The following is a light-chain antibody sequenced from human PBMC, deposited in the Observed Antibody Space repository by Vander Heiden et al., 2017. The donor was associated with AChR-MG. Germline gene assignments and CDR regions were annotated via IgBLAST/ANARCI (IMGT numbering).Light chain of an antibody. J-gene: IGLJ2*01. CDR1: NIGRRS. CDR3: QVWDSSGDLVV. Sequence: SYVLTPPPSVAEAPGQTATDTCGGNNIGRRSVHWYQQKPGQAPVLVVYNDGDRPSGIPERFSGSNSGSTATLTISGVEAGDEADYYCQVWDSSGDLVVFGGGTKLTVL. CDR2: NDG. V-gene: IGLV3-21*02.